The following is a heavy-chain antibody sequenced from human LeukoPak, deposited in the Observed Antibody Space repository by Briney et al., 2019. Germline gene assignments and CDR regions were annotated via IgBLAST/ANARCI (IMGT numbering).Heavy chain of an antibody. CDR2: INHSGST. J-gene: IGHJ5*02. Sequence: PSETLSLTCAVYGGSFSGYYWSWIRQPPGKGLEWIGEINHSGSTNYNPSLKSRVTISVDTSKNQFSLKLSSVTAADTALYYCARGGSKFVPWGQGTLVTVSS. CDR1: GGSFSGYY. V-gene: IGHV4-34*01. D-gene: IGHD2-2*03. CDR3: ARGGSKFVP.